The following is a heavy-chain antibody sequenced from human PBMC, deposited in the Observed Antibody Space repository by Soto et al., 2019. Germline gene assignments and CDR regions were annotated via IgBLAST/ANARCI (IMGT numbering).Heavy chain of an antibody. CDR1: GYTFTSYG. CDR2: ISGYNGKT. J-gene: IGHJ3*02. D-gene: IGHD2-15*01. V-gene: IGHV1-18*01. CDR3: ARRRVEIADDAFDI. Sequence: QVHLVQSGAEVKKPGASVKVSCKASGYTFTSYGISWVRQAPGQGLEWMGWISGYNGKTKYAQKLQDRVTMTTDTSTRTAYMELRSLRSDDTAVYYCARRRVEIADDAFDIWGQGTVVTVSP.